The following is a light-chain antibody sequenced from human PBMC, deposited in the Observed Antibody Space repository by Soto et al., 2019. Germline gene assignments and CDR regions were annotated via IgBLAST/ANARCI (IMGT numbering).Light chain of an antibody. CDR1: QSVSSSY. CDR3: QQYGSSPFT. J-gene: IGKJ3*01. V-gene: IGKV3-20*01. CDR2: GAS. Sequence: EIVLTRSPGTLSLSPGERATLSCTASQSVSSSYLAWYQQKPGQAPRLLIYGASSRATGIPDMFSGSGSGTDFTLTISRLEPEDFAVYYCQQYGSSPFTFGPGTKVDIK.